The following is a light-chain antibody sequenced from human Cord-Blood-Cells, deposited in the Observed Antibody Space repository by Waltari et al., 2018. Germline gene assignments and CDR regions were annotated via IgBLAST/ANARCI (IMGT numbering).Light chain of an antibody. CDR3: QQYNNWPPFT. CDR1: QSVSSN. V-gene: IGKV3-15*01. J-gene: IGKJ3*01. CDR2: CAS. Sequence: EIVMTHSPSTLPVSPGERATLSCRASQSVSSNFAWYQQKPGQAPSLLIYCASTRATCSPARFSGSWSATEFTLTISSLQSEDFAVYYCQQYNNWPPFTFGPGTKVDIK.